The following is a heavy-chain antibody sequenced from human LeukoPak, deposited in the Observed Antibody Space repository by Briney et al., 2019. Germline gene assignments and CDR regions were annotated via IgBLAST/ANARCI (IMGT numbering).Heavy chain of an antibody. CDR2: ISYSGST. J-gene: IGHJ4*02. Sequence: PSETLSLTCTVSGGSISSYYWSWIRQPPGKGLEWIACISYSGSTKYNPSLKSRVTISVDTSKNQLSLKLSSVTAADTAVYYCARASVVRLIFDYWGQGTLVTVSS. CDR1: GGSISSYY. CDR3: ARASVVRLIFDY. V-gene: IGHV4-59*01. D-gene: IGHD3-10*01.